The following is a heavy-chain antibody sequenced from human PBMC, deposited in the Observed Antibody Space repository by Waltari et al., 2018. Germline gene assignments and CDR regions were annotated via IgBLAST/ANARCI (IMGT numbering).Heavy chain of an antibody. J-gene: IGHJ4*02. CDR2: ISAYNGNT. CDR3: ARVECTNGVCSNAYYFDY. CDR1: GYTFTSYG. D-gene: IGHD2-8*01. V-gene: IGHV1-18*01. Sequence: QVQLVQSGAEVKKPGASVKVSCKASGYTFTSYGISWVRQAPGQGLEWMGWISAYNGNTNYAQKLQGRVTMTTDTSTSTAYMELRSLRSDDTAVYYCARVECTNGVCSNAYYFDYWGQGTLVTVSS.